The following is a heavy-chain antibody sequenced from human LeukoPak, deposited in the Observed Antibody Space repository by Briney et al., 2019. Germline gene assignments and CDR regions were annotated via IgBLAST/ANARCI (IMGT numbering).Heavy chain of an antibody. CDR2: ISWNSGSI. CDR1: GFTFDDYA. Sequence: GGSLRLSCAASGFTFDDYAMHWVRQAPGKGLEWVSGISWNSGSIGYADSVKGRFTISRDNAKNSPYLHMNSLRAEDTALYSRSRRRCSGGSCYMDYWGQGTLVTVSS. CDR3: SRRRCSGGSCYMDY. V-gene: IGHV3-9*01. D-gene: IGHD2-15*01. J-gene: IGHJ4*02.